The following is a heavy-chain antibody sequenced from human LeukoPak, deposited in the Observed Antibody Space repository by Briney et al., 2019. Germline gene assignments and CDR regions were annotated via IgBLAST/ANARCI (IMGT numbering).Heavy chain of an antibody. CDR3: TRGAAAGTYGLDV. D-gene: IGHD6-13*01. CDR2: IWYDGSNK. J-gene: IGHJ6*02. Sequence: PGGSLRLSCAASGFTFSYYGMDWVRQAPGNGLEWVAVIWYDGSNKYYADSVKGRITVSRDNPKNTLYLQMSSLRVDDTAVYYCTRGAAAGTYGLDVWGQGTTVTVSS. V-gene: IGHV3-33*01. CDR1: GFTFSYYG.